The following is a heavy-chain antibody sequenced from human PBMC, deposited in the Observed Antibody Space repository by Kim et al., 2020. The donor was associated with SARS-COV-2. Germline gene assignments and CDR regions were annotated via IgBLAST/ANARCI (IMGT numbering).Heavy chain of an antibody. CDR3: VRVCGSWFHYYFDY. V-gene: IGHV4-39*01. D-gene: IGHD6-13*01. CDR2: VYSSGST. J-gene: IGHJ4*02. Sequence: SETLSLTCAVSGDSFTSDDFYWGWIRQPPGKGLEWIGSVYSSGSTYFNPSLKSPGTMSIDPSKKQFSLRLTSVTAADTAVYYCVRVCGSWFHYYFDYWGQGIRVTVSS. CDR1: GDSFTSDDFY.